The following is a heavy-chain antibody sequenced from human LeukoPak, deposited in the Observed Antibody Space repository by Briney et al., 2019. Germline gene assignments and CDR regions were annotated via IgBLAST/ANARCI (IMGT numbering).Heavy chain of an antibody. CDR2: IWYDGSNK. J-gene: IGHJ4*02. D-gene: IGHD5-18*01. Sequence: GRSLRLSCAASGFTFSSYGMHWVRQAPGKRLEWVAVIWYDGSNKYFADSVKGRFTISRDNSKNTLYLQMNSLRAEDTAVYYCARWGYSYGYYFDYWGQGTLVTVSS. CDR1: GFTFSSYG. CDR3: ARWGYSYGYYFDY. V-gene: IGHV3-33*01.